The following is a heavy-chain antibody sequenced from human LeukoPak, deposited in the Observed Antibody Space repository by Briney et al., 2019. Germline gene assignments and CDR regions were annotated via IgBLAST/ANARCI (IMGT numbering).Heavy chain of an antibody. CDR1: GYSFTTYW. Sequence: PGESLKISCKGSGYSFTTYWIGWVRQMPGKGLEWMGIIYPGDSDTRYSPSFQGQVTISADKSISTAYLQWSSLKASDTAMYYCARPKIVGDSHGPFDYWGQGTLVTVSS. J-gene: IGHJ4*02. CDR3: ARPKIVGDSHGPFDY. CDR2: IYPGDSDT. D-gene: IGHD1-26*01. V-gene: IGHV5-51*01.